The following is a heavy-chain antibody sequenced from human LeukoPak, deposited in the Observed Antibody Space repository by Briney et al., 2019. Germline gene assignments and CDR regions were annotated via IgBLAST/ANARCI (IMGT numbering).Heavy chain of an antibody. J-gene: IGHJ3*02. CDR3: ATDKGYYDSSAYIDVSDI. D-gene: IGHD3-22*01. CDR1: GYTFTDFY. CDR2: INPTGGGT. V-gene: IGHV1-2*02. Sequence: ASVKLSSKAYGYTFTDFYIHWLRQAPGPGLEWIGWINPTGGGTNYSAKLQGRVTMTSDTSISTAFVELIRLRSDDTAVYYCATDKGYYDSSAYIDVSDIWGQGTMVTVSS.